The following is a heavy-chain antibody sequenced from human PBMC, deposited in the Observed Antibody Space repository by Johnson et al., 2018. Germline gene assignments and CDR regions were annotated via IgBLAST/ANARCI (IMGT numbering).Heavy chain of an antibody. Sequence: QEQLVESGGGVVQPGRSLRLSCAASGFTFSSYGMHWVRQAPGKGLEWVAVIWYDGSNKYYADSVKGRFTISRDNSKNTLYLQMNSLRAEDTAVYYGARDRYYYDSSGYYDAFDIWGQGTMVTVSS. J-gene: IGHJ3*02. CDR2: IWYDGSNK. D-gene: IGHD3-22*01. CDR1: GFTFSSYG. V-gene: IGHV3-33*01. CDR3: ARDRYYYDSSGYYDAFDI.